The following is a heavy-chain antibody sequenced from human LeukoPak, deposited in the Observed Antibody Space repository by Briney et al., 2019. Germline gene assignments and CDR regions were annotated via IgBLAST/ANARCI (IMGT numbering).Heavy chain of an antibody. V-gene: IGHV3-7*05. CDR1: GFTFSSRR. D-gene: IGHD3-16*01. CDR3: ARHGASCFDY. CDR2: IKEDGSDT. Sequence: GGSLRLSCAASGFTFSSRRMGWVRQAPGKGLEWVANIKEDGSDTYYVGSVKGRFTISRDNANNSLYLQMNSVRAEDTALYYCARHGASCFDYWGQGALVTVSS. J-gene: IGHJ4*02.